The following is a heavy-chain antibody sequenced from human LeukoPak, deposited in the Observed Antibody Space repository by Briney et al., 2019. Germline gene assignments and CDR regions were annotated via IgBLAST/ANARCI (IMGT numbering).Heavy chain of an antibody. CDR3: VKDLGGSATTV. D-gene: IGHD2-2*01. CDR1: GFTFEDHV. J-gene: IGHJ4*02. V-gene: IGHV3-9*01. Sequence: QAGGSLRLSCAASGFTFEDHVMHWVRQAPGKGLEWVSSISWSGDRMGYADAVKGRFTISRDNAKNSLFLQMNSLRVEDTALYYCVKDLGGSATTVWGQGTLVTVSS. CDR2: ISWSGDRM.